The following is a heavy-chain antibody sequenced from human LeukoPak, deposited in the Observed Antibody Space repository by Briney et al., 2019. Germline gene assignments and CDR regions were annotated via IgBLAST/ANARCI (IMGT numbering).Heavy chain of an antibody. CDR2: INAGNGNT. D-gene: IGHD3-9*01. CDR1: GYTFIKYA. V-gene: IGHV1-3*03. CDR3: AREGPYYDIPTVLVSPQFDY. Sequence: ASVKVSCKASGYTFIKYAMHWVRQAPGQRLEWMGWINAGNGNTKYSQEFQGRVTITRDTSATTAYMELSSLRSEDMAVYYCAREGPYYDIPTVLVSPQFDYWGQGTLVTVSS. J-gene: IGHJ4*02.